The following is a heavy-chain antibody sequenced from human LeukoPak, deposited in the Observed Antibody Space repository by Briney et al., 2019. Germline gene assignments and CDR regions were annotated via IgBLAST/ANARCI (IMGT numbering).Heavy chain of an antibody. CDR2: VNHSGYT. CDR1: GTSFSTYY. V-gene: IGHV4-34*01. CDR3: ARMTTGHDF. D-gene: IGHD4-17*01. Sequence: SETLSLTCAVSGTSFSTYYWSWIRQPPGQGLEWIGEVNHSGYTNDNPSLKSPVPISVDTSKNQFSGRVRPVTAADTAVYFCARMTTGHDFWGQGTLVTVSS. J-gene: IGHJ4*02.